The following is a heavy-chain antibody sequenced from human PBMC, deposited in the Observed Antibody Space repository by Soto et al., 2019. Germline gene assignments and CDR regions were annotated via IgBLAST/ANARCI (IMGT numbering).Heavy chain of an antibody. D-gene: IGHD2-15*01. V-gene: IGHV3-33*01. CDR1: GFTFSSYG. J-gene: IGHJ4*02. CDR3: ARAARGGNYFDY. Sequence: QVQLAESGGGVVQPGRSLRLSCAASGFTFSSYGMHWVRQAPGKGLEWVAVIWYDGSNKYYADSVKGRFTISRDNSKNTLYLQMNSLRAEDTAVYYCARAARGGNYFDYWGQGTLVTVSS. CDR2: IWYDGSNK.